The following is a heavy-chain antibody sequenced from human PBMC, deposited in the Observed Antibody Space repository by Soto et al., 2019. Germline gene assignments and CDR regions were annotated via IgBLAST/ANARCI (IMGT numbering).Heavy chain of an antibody. CDR3: ARSSSSGGTDS. J-gene: IGHJ5*01. CDR2: IYHSGIT. D-gene: IGHD6-6*01. Sequence: SETLSLTCAVSGYSISSGYYWGWIRQPPGKGLEWIGNIYHSGITYYSPSLKSRVIISVDTSKNQFSLKLNSVTAADTAVYDCARSSSSGGTDSWGQGTLVTVSS. CDR1: GYSISSGYY. V-gene: IGHV4-38-2*01.